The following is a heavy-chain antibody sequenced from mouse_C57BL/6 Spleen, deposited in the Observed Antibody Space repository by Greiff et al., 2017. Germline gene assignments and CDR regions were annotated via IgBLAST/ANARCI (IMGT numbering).Heavy chain of an antibody. Sequence: EVKLMESGGGLVKPGGSLKLSCAASGFTFSSYAMSWVRQTPEKRLEWVATISDGGSYTYYPDNVKGRFTISRDNAKNNLYLQMSHLKSEDTAMYYCARDYYGSDVYYAMDYWGQGTSVTVSS. CDR1: GFTFSSYA. D-gene: IGHD1-1*01. CDR2: ISDGGSYT. CDR3: ARDYYGSDVYYAMDY. V-gene: IGHV5-4*01. J-gene: IGHJ4*01.